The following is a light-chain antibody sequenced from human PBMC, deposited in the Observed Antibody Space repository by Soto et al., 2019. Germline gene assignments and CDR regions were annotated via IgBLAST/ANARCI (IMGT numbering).Light chain of an antibody. CDR1: QSVSSY. V-gene: IGKV3-11*01. CDR3: QQRSNWPLT. Sequence: EIVLTQSPATLSLSPGERGTLSCRASQSVSSYLAWYQQKPGQAPRLLIHDASNRATGIPARFSGSGSGTDFTLTISSLEPEDFAVYYCQQRSNWPLTFGGGTKVEIK. J-gene: IGKJ4*01. CDR2: DAS.